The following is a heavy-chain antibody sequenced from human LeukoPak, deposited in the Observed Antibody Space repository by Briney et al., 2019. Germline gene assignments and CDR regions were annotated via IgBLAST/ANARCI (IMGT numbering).Heavy chain of an antibody. D-gene: IGHD3-10*01. CDR2: ISSSSSTK. V-gene: IGHV3-23*01. CDR3: AKSKWFGASMDV. J-gene: IGHJ6*02. Sequence: PGGSLRLSCVASGFTFITYTMNWVRQAPGKGLEWVSSISSSSSTKYYADSVKGRFTISRDNSKNTLYLQMNSLRAEDTAVYYCAKSKWFGASMDVWGQGTTVTVSS. CDR1: GFTFITYT.